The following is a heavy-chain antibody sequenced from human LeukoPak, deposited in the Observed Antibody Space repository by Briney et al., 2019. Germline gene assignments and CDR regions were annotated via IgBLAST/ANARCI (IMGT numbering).Heavy chain of an antibody. Sequence: SETLSLTCTVSGGSISSYYWSWIRQPPGKGLEWIGYVYYSGSTNYNPSLKSRVTISVDTSKNQFSLKLSSVTAADTAVYYCARESYSSGWYLSGGYFDYWGQGTLVTVSS. J-gene: IGHJ4*02. CDR2: VYYSGST. D-gene: IGHD6-13*01. V-gene: IGHV4-59*01. CDR1: GGSISSYY. CDR3: ARESYSSGWYLSGGYFDY.